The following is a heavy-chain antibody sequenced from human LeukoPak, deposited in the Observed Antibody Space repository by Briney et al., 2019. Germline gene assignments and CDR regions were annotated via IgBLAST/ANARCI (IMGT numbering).Heavy chain of an antibody. CDR1: GGTFSSYA. CDR3: VEGGIAPLNWFDP. CDR2: IIPMFGTT. V-gene: IGHV1-69*06. Sequence: SVKVSCKASGGTFSSYAISWVRQAPGQGLEWMGGIIPMFGTTNYAQKFQVRVTITADKSTSTAYMELSSLRSEDTAVYYCVEGGIAPLNWFDPWGQGTLVTVSS. D-gene: IGHD6-13*01. J-gene: IGHJ5*02.